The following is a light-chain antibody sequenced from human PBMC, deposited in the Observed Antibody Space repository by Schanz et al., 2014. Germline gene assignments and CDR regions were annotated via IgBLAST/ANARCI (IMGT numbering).Light chain of an antibody. Sequence: EIVMTQSPATLSVSPGERATLSCRASQSVSSNLAWYQQKPGQAPRLLIYGASTRATGSPARFSGSGSGTSFTLTISSLQSVSFSFYHCQQYNIWPLTFGGGTKVEIK. V-gene: IGKV3-15*01. CDR3: QQYNIWPLT. CDR1: QSVSSN. CDR2: GAS. J-gene: IGKJ4*01.